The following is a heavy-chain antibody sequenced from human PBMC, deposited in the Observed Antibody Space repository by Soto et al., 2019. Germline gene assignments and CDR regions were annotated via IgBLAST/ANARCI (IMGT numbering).Heavy chain of an antibody. J-gene: IGHJ6*02. V-gene: IGHV3-23*01. Sequence: GGSLRLSCAASGFTFSSYAINWVRQAPGKGLYWVSVISGSGGSTYYADSVKGRFTISRDNSKNTLYLQMNSLRVEDTAVYYCAKDLGSNWYSYYTMDVWGQGTTVTVSS. CDR1: GFTFSSYA. CDR3: AKDLGSNWYSYYTMDV. CDR2: ISGSGGST. D-gene: IGHD1-26*01.